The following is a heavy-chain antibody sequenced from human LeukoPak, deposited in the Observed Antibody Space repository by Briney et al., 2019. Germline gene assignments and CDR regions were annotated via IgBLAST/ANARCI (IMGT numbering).Heavy chain of an antibody. CDR3: TREVSGSLYFDY. Sequence: PGGSLRLSCAASVFTFSNYAMSWVRQAPGKGLEWVASIKQDGSEKYYVDSVKGRFTISRDNAKNSLYLQMNSLRAEDTAVYYCTREVSGSLYFDYWGQGTLVTVSS. D-gene: IGHD1-26*01. J-gene: IGHJ4*02. V-gene: IGHV3-7*01. CDR1: VFTFSNYA. CDR2: IKQDGSEK.